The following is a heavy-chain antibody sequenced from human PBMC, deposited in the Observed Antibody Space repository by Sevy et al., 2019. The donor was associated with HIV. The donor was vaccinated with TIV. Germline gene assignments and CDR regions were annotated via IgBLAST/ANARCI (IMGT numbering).Heavy chain of an antibody. CDR3: AGENAWGRGYS. CDR1: GGSITSLY. J-gene: IGHJ4*02. CDR2: IYYNGHI. Sequence: SETLSLTCTVSGGSITSLYWNWIRQPPGKGLEWIANIYYNGHIKSNPSLKSQVTLSLDTSKNQFSLRLSSVTAADTAMDYCAGENAWGRGYSWGQGTLVTVSS. V-gene: IGHV4-59*08. D-gene: IGHD1-26*01.